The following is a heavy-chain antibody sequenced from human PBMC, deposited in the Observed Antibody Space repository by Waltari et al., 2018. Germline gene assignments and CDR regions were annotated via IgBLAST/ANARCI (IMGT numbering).Heavy chain of an antibody. J-gene: IGHJ2*01. CDR1: GGSIRRYY. Sequence: QVQLQESGPGLVKPSATLSLTCTVSGGSIRRYYCNLIRQPAGKGLEWIGRIYTSGSTTYNPSLKSRVTMSVDTSKNQFSLKLNSVTAADTAVYYCAREANGDYGYLDLWGRGTLVTVSS. V-gene: IGHV4-4*07. D-gene: IGHD4-17*01. CDR3: AREANGDYGYLDL. CDR2: IYTSGST.